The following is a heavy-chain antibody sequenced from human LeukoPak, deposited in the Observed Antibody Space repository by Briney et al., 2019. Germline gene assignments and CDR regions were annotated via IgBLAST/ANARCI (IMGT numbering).Heavy chain of an antibody. J-gene: IGHJ4*02. V-gene: IGHV5-51*01. Sequence: GESLKISCKGSGYIFTNYWIAWVRQMPGKGLEWLGIIYPGDSDTRYSPSFQGQVTISADKSITTAYLQWSSLKASDTAMYYCARHDITPRQAAGHPDYWGQGTLVTVSS. D-gene: IGHD6-25*01. CDR2: IYPGDSDT. CDR3: ARHDITPRQAAGHPDY. CDR1: GYIFTNYW.